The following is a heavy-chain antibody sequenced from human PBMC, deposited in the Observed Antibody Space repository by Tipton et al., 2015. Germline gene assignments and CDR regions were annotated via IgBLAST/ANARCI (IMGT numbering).Heavy chain of an antibody. CDR3: ARVDILLSQGGMDV. Sequence: TLSLTCTVSGGSISNYYWSWIRQPPGKGLEWIGFISHSGSIRSNPSLRTRVTLSVDTSKNQFSLELNSVTAADTAVYYCARVDILLSQGGMDVWGQGTTVTVSS. CDR1: GGSISNYY. CDR2: ISHSGSI. V-gene: IGHV4-59*08. D-gene: IGHD3-10*01. J-gene: IGHJ6*02.